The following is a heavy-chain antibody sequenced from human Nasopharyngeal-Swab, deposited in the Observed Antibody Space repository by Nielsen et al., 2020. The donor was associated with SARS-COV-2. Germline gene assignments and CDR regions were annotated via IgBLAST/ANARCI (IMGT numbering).Heavy chain of an antibody. J-gene: IGHJ3*02. V-gene: IGHV3-21*01. CDR2: ISSSSSYI. CDR3: ARPSTDFWSGNGAFDI. D-gene: IGHD3-3*01. Sequence: WIRQPPGKGLEWVSSISSSSSYIYYADSVKGRFTISRDNAKNSLYLQMNSLRAEDTAVYYCARPSTDFWSGNGAFDIWGQGTMVTASS.